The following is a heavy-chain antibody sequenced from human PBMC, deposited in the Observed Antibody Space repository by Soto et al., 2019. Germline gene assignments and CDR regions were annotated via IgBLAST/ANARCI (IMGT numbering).Heavy chain of an antibody. D-gene: IGHD2-15*01. V-gene: IGHV1-18*01. Sequence: SVKVSCKAPGYTFTSYGISWVRQAPGQGLEWMGWISAYNGNTNYAQKLQGRVTMTTDTSTSTAYMELRSLRSDDTAVYYCARRRVVEPKGLFDYWGQGTLVTVSS. CDR2: ISAYNGNT. J-gene: IGHJ4*02. CDR1: GYTFTSYG. CDR3: ARRRVVEPKGLFDY.